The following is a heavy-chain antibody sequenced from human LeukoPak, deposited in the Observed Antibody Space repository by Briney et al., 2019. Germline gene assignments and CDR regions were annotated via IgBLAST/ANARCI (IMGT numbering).Heavy chain of an antibody. CDR1: GESFSGYY. CDR3: ARDLTGIAVAGTEY. V-gene: IGHV4-4*07. CDR2: IYTSGST. D-gene: IGHD6-19*01. Sequence: SETLSVTCAVYGESFSGYYWSWIRQPPGKGLEWIGRIYTSGSTNYNPSLKSRVTISVDTSKNQFSLKLSSVTAADTAVYYCARDLTGIAVAGTEYWGQGTLVTVSS. J-gene: IGHJ4*02.